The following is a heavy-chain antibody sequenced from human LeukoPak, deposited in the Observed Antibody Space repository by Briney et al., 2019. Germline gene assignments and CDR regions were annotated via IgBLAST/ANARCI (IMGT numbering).Heavy chain of an antibody. V-gene: IGHV3-30*18. D-gene: IGHD3-10*01. CDR3: AKGTMVRGVMFDY. J-gene: IGHJ4*02. Sequence: GGSLRLSCAASGFTFSSYWMSWVRQAPGKGLEWVAVISYDGSNKYYADSVKGRFTISRGNSKNTLYLQMNSLRAEDTAVYYCAKGTMVRGVMFDYWGQGALVTVSS. CDR2: ISYDGSNK. CDR1: GFTFSSYW.